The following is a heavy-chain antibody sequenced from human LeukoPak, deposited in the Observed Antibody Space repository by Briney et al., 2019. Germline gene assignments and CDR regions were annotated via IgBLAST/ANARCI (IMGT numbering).Heavy chain of an antibody. Sequence: GGSLRLSCAASGFTFGAYWMSWFRQAPGKGPEWVASVKDDGSAQFYVDSLEGRFTISRDNAKNTLYLQMDTMRVEDTAVYYCARHIVGEQNFDYWSQGTLVTVSS. CDR2: VKDDGSAQ. D-gene: IGHD3-16*02. J-gene: IGHJ4*02. CDR3: ARHIVGEQNFDY. CDR1: GFTFGAYW. V-gene: IGHV3-7*01.